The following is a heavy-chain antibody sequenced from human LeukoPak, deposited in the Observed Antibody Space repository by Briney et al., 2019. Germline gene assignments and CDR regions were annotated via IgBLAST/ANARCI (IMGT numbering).Heavy chain of an antibody. CDR1: GGSISSGGYY. CDR3: ASVNGDLDY. CDR2: IYHSGST. V-gene: IGHV4-30-2*01. J-gene: IGHJ4*02. Sequence: PSETLSLTCTVSGGSISSGGYYWSWIRQPPGKGLEWIGYIYHSGSTYYNPSLKSRVTISVDRSKNQFSLRLSSVTAADTAVYYCASVNGDLDYWGQGTLVTVSS.